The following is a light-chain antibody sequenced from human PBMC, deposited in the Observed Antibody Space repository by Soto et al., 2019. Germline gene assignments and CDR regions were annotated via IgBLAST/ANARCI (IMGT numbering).Light chain of an antibody. CDR3: SSYTRRSTRV. CDR2: EVS. V-gene: IGLV2-14*01. Sequence: QSVLTQPASVSGSPGQSITISCTGTSSDVGGYNYVSWYQQHPGKAPKLMIYEVSNRPSGVSNRFSGSKSGNTASLTISGLHAEDEADYYCSSYTRRSTRVFGGGTKLTVL. CDR1: SSDVGGYNY. J-gene: IGLJ3*02.